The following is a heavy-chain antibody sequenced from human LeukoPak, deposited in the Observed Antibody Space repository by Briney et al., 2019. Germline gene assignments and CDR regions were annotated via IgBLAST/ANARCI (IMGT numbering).Heavy chain of an antibody. Sequence: SETLSLTCAVYAGSFSGYYWSWIRQPPGKGLEWIGEVNHGGNTNYNPSLKSRVTISVDTSKNQFSLKLSSVTAADTAMYYCARTPPQRDCSGGRCYEDYFDYCGQGALVTVSA. D-gene: IGHD2-15*01. CDR1: AGSFSGYY. V-gene: IGHV4-34*01. J-gene: IGHJ4*02. CDR3: ARTPPQRDCSGGRCYEDYFDY. CDR2: VNHGGNT.